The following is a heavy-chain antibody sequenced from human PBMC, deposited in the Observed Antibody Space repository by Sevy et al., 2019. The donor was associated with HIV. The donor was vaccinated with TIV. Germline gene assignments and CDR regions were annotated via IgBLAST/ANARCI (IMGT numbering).Heavy chain of an antibody. CDR1: GFTFSSFF. Sequence: GGSLRLSCAASGFTFSSFFMSWVRQAPGKGLEWVANIKQDGSEKYYVDSVKGRFTISRENARNSVYLQMNSRRAEDTGVDYCARDLTAPYYYYGMDVWGQGTMVTVSS. V-gene: IGHV3-7*01. CDR2: IKQDGSEK. CDR3: ARDLTAPYYYYGMDV. D-gene: IGHD1-20*01. J-gene: IGHJ6*02.